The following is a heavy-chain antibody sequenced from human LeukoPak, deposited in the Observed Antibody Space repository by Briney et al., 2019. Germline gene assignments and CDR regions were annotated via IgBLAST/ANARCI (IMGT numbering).Heavy chain of an antibody. CDR1: GYTFTSYA. CDR2: INPNSGVT. Sequence: GASVKVSCKASGYTFTSYAMNWVRQAPGQGLEWMGWINPNSGVTHYPQKFQGRVTLTRDTSIRTAYMEVSSLRSDDTAVYYCASLYGSGSPSYYYYYYMDVWGKGTTVTVSS. J-gene: IGHJ6*03. CDR3: ASLYGSGSPSYYYYYYMDV. D-gene: IGHD3-10*01. V-gene: IGHV1-2*02.